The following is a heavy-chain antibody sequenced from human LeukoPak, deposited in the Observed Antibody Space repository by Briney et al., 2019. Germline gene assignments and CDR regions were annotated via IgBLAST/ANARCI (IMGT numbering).Heavy chain of an antibody. CDR3: ARDLSYITMVRGVILRSDYYGMDV. D-gene: IGHD3-10*01. CDR1: GFTFSSYG. Sequence: GGSLRLSCAASGFTFSSYGMHWVRQAPGKGLEWVANIKQDGSEKYYVDSVKGRFTISRDNAKNSLYLQMNSLRAEDTAVYYCARDLSYITMVRGVILRSDYYGMDVWGQGTTVTVSS. J-gene: IGHJ6*02. CDR2: IKQDGSEK. V-gene: IGHV3-7*01.